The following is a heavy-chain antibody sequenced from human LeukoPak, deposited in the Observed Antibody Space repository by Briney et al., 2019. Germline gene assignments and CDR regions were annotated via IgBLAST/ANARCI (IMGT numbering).Heavy chain of an antibody. V-gene: IGHV3-23*01. CDR1: GFAFGSEA. J-gene: IGHJ4*02. D-gene: IGHD6-13*01. CDR3: AKTLRIAAAGVDY. CDR2: ISPGGGTT. Sequence: GGSLRLSCAVSGFAFGSEAMSWVRQSPARGLEWVASISPGGGTTYYADYVKGRFTISRDNSKYTLYLQMNSLRAEDTAVYYCAKTLRIAAAGVDYWGQGTLVTVSS.